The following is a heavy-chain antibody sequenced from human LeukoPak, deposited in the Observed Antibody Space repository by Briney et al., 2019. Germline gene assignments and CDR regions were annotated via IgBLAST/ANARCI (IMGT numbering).Heavy chain of an antibody. V-gene: IGHV4-59*08. Sequence: SETLSLTCTVSGGSISSYYGSWIRQPPGKGLEWIGYIYYSGSTNYNPSLKSRVTISVDTSKNQFSLKLSSVTAADTAVYYCARPDSSGWYYWGQGTLVTVSS. CDR3: ARPDSSGWYY. J-gene: IGHJ4*02. CDR2: IYYSGST. CDR1: GGSISSYY. D-gene: IGHD6-19*01.